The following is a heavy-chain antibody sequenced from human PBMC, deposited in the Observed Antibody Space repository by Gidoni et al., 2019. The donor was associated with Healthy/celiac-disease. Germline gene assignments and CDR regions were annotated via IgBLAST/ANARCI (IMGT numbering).Heavy chain of an antibody. Sequence: QVQLVESGGGVVQPGRSLRLSCPASGFTFSSYAMHWVRQAPGKGLEWVAVISYDGSNKYYADSVKGRFTISRDNSKNTLYLQMNSLRAEDTAVYYCARSDYRRYFDYWGQGTLVTVSS. CDR2: ISYDGSNK. J-gene: IGHJ4*02. CDR3: ARSDYRRYFDY. V-gene: IGHV3-30*04. D-gene: IGHD4-4*01. CDR1: GFTFSSYA.